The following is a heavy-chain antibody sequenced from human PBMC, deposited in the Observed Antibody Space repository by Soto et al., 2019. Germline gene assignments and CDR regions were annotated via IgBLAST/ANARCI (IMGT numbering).Heavy chain of an antibody. J-gene: IGHJ6*03. CDR2: ISGSGGST. Sequence: EVQLLESGGGLVQPGGSLRLSCAASGFTFSSYAMSWVRQAPGKGLEWVSAISGSGGSTYYADSVKGRFTISRDNSKNTLYLQMNSLRAEDTAVYYCARPLDYDYGDHYYYYYYVDVWGKGTTVTVSS. V-gene: IGHV3-23*01. CDR3: ARPLDYDYGDHYYYYYYVDV. CDR1: GFTFSSYA. D-gene: IGHD4-17*01.